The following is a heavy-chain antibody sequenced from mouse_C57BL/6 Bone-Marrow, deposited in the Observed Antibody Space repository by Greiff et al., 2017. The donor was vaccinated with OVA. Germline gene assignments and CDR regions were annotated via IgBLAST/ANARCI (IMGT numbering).Heavy chain of an antibody. J-gene: IGHJ4*01. CDR3: ARGEITTHYYAMDY. V-gene: IGHV1-81*01. CDR2: IYPRSGNT. D-gene: IGHD2-4*01. CDR1: GYTFTSYG. Sequence: VQLQQSGAELARPGASVKLSCKASGYTFTSYGISWVKQRTGQGLEWIGEIYPRSGNTYYNEKFKGKATLTADKSSSTAYMELRSLTSEDSAVYFGARGEITTHYYAMDYWGQGTSVTVSA.